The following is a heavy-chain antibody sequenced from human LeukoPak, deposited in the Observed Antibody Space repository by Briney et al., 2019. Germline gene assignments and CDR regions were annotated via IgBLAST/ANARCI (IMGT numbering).Heavy chain of an antibody. CDR1: GFSFSNYW. CDR3: ANEIRPNDY. D-gene: IGHD4-17*01. V-gene: IGHV3-7*03. CDR2: IKQDESEK. J-gene: IGHJ4*02. Sequence: GGSLRLSCTASGFSFSNYWMSWVRQAPGKGLEWVASIKQDESEKYYVDSVKGRFTTSRDNSKNTLYLQMYSLRAEDTAVYYCANEIRPNDYWGQGTLVTVSS.